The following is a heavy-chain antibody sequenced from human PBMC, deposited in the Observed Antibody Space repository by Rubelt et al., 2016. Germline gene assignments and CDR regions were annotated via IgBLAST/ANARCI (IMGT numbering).Heavy chain of an antibody. V-gene: IGHV4-59*01. Sequence: QVQLQESGPGLVKPSETLSLTCTVSGGSISSYCWSWIRQPPGKGLEWIGYIYYSGSTNYNPSLKSRVTISVDTSKNQFSLKLGSVTAADTAVYYCASSYLGSYLDYWGQGTLVTVSS. CDR1: GGSISSYC. CDR3: ASSYLGSYLDY. J-gene: IGHJ4*02. D-gene: IGHD1-26*01. CDR2: IYYSGST.